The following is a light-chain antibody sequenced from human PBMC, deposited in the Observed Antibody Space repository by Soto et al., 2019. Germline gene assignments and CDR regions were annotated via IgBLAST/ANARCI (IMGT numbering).Light chain of an antibody. CDR2: GAS. CDR3: QQYGSSPLYT. J-gene: IGKJ2*01. CDR1: QNINSSY. V-gene: IGKV3-20*01. Sequence: EIVLTQSPGTLSLSPGERATLSCRASQNINSSYLAWYQQKPGQAPRLRIYGASSRATGIPDRFSGSGSGPDFTLTISRLEPEDFAVYYCQQYGSSPLYTFGQGTKLEI.